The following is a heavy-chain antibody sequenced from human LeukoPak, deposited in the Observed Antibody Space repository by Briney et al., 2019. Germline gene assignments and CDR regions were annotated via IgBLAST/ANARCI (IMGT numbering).Heavy chain of an antibody. D-gene: IGHD6-19*01. CDR2: ISSSSSYI. CDR3: ARDPATVAAPNWFDP. V-gene: IGHV3-21*01. J-gene: IGHJ5*02. Sequence: PGGSLRLSCAASGFTFSNSAMNWVRQAPGKGLEWVSSISSSSSYIYYADSVKGRFTISRDNAKNSLYLQMNSLRAEDTAVYYCARDPATVAAPNWFDPWGQGTLVTVSS. CDR1: GFTFSNSA.